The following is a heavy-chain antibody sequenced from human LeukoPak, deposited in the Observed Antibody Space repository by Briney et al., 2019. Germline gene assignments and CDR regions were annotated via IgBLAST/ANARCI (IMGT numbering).Heavy chain of an antibody. CDR3: ARDFSQQDAFDI. Sequence: SETLSLTCTVSGGSISSSSYYWGWIRQPPGKGLEWIGSIYYSGSTYYNPSLKSRVTISVDTSKNQFSLKLSSVTAADTAVYYCARDFSQQDAFDIWRQGTMVTVSS. V-gene: IGHV4-39*07. D-gene: IGHD1/OR15-1a*01. J-gene: IGHJ3*02. CDR2: IYYSGST. CDR1: GGSISSSSYY.